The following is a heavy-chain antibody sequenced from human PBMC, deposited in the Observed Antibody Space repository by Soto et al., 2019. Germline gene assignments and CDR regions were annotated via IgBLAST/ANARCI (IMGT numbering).Heavy chain of an antibody. CDR1: GFTFSSYG. CDR3: AKEGWDGSGSYSRKTNNSPWGMDV. Sequence: QVQLVESGGGVVQPGRSLRLSCAASGFTFSSYGMHWVRQAPGKGLEWVAVISYDGSNKYYADSVKGRFTISRDNSKNTLYMQMNSLRAEDTGVYYCAKEGWDGSGSYSRKTNNSPWGMDVWGQGTTVTVSS. CDR2: ISYDGSNK. V-gene: IGHV3-30*18. D-gene: IGHD3-10*01. J-gene: IGHJ6*02.